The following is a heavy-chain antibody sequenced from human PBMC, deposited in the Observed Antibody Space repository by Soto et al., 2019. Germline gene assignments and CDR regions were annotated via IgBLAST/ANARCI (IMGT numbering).Heavy chain of an antibody. D-gene: IGHD1-1*01. CDR1: GFTLSNYA. Sequence: EVQLLESGGGLVQPGGSLRLSCVASGFTLSNYAMSWVRQAPGKGLEWVSVIDGDGSAKFADSVKGRLTVSRDNSKNTLDLQMHSLRAEDTAIYYCAKYAVSYNGIYDPFDIWGRGTMVTVSS. CDR3: AKYAVSYNGIYDPFDI. V-gene: IGHV3-23*01. J-gene: IGHJ3*02. CDR2: IDGDGSA.